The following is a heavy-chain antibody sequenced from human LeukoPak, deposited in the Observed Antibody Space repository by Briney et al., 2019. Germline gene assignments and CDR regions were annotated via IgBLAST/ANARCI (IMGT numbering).Heavy chain of an antibody. V-gene: IGHV3-33*01. Sequence: PGGSLRLSCAVSGYTFSSHGMYWVRQAPGKGLEWVALVWYDGSKTYYADSVKGRFTISRDNSKNILYLQMNSLRAEDTAVYYCARLYSSGWMDYWGQGTLVTVSS. D-gene: IGHD6-25*01. CDR1: GYTFSSHG. CDR3: ARLYSSGWMDY. CDR2: VWYDGSKT. J-gene: IGHJ4*02.